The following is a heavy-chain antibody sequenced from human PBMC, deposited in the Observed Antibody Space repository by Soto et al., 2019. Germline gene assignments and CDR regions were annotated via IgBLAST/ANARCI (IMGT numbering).Heavy chain of an antibody. CDR2: ISYDGSNK. Sequence: VQLVESGGGVVQPGRSLRLSCAASGFTFSSYAMHWVRQAPGKGLEWVAVISYDGSNKYYADSVKGRFTISRDNSKNTLYLQMSSLRAEDTAVYYCARDAVDTAMVRRGRVGYFDYWGQGTLVTVSS. V-gene: IGHV3-30-3*01. J-gene: IGHJ4*02. CDR3: ARDAVDTAMVRRGRVGYFDY. D-gene: IGHD5-18*01. CDR1: GFTFSSYA.